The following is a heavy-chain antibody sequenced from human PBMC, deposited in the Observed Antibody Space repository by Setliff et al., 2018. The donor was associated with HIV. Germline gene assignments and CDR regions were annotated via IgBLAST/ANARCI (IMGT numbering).Heavy chain of an antibody. D-gene: IGHD2-8*02. CDR2: VFYTGFA. CDR1: GDSIRGYY. Sequence: SETLSLTCTVSGDSIRGYYWSWIRQPPGKGLEWMGYVFYTGFAAYNPSLKSRLTISVDTSKSQFSLTLTSVTAADTSVYHCARLYLNTGGYWASTYRYLDLWGRGTLVTVSS. J-gene: IGHJ2*01. V-gene: IGHV4-59*08. CDR3: ARLYLNTGGYWASTYRYLDL.